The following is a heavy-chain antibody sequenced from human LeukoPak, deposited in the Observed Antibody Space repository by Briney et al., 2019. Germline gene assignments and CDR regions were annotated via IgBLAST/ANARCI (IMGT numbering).Heavy chain of an antibody. D-gene: IGHD3-10*01. CDR3: VRGRYGSGSYEY. CDR1: GFTFSSYD. Sequence: PGGSLRLSCEASGFTFSSYDMHWVRQVTGKGLEWVSAIGVAGDTYCPDSVKGRFTISRENAKNSLYLQLNSLRAGDTALYYCVRGRYGSGSYEYWGQGTLVTVSS. J-gene: IGHJ4*02. CDR2: IGVAGDT. V-gene: IGHV3-13*01.